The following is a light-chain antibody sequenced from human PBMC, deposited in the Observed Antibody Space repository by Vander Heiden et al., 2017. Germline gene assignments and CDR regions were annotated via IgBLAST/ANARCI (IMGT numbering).Light chain of an antibody. CDR3: QQTYYTPHT. CDR2: AAA. Sequence: DIQMTQSPSLSASVGDRVTITCRPSQNINSYLNWYQQRPGEGPKLLIYAAASLQSGVPSRFSGSGYGTDFTLTISSLRPEDFATYYCQQTYYTPHTFGQGTKLEIK. V-gene: IGKV1-39*01. J-gene: IGKJ2*01. CDR1: QNINSY.